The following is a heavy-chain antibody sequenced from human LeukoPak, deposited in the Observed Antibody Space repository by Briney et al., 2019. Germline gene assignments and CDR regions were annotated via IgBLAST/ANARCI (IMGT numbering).Heavy chain of an antibody. CDR3: VRDTYDGTNYQFYYMDV. V-gene: IGHV3-11*04. CDR2: ISSSGSTI. J-gene: IGHJ6*03. CDR1: GFTFSDYY. Sequence: PGGSLRLSCAASGFTFSDYYMSWIRQAPGKGLEWVSYISSSGSTIYYADSVKGRFTISRGNAKNSLHLQMNSLRAEDTAVYFCVRDTYDGTNYQFYYMDVWGRGTTVTVSS. D-gene: IGHD3-22*01.